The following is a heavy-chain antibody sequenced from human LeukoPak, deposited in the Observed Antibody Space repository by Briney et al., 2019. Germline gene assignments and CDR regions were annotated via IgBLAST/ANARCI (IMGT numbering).Heavy chain of an antibody. Sequence: ASAKVSCKASGYIFTSYYMYWVRQAPGQGLEWMGIINPSGGSIRYAQKFQGRVTMTRDTSTSTVYMELSSLRSEDTAVYYCARGRNYYDSSGYYYEGDAFDTWGQGTMVTVSS. J-gene: IGHJ3*02. CDR1: GYIFTSYY. CDR3: ARGRNYYDSSGYYYEGDAFDT. V-gene: IGHV1-46*01. CDR2: INPSGGSI. D-gene: IGHD3-22*01.